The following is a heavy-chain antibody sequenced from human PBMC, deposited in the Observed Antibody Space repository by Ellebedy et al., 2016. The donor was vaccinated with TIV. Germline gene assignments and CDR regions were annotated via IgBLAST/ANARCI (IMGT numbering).Heavy chain of an antibody. Sequence: GGSLRLSCAASGFTFSSCAMHWVRQAPGKGLEWVAVISYDGSNKYYADSVKGRFTISRDNSKNTLSLQMNSLRAEDTAVYYCARAQVRDFWSGYVPTYGMDVWGQGTTVTVSS. CDR2: ISYDGSNK. CDR3: ARAQVRDFWSGYVPTYGMDV. J-gene: IGHJ6*02. D-gene: IGHD3-3*01. V-gene: IGHV3-30-3*01. CDR1: GFTFSSCA.